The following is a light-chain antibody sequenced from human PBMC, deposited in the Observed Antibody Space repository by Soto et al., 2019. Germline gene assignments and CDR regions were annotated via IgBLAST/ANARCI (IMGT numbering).Light chain of an antibody. CDR3: LLNHGGVPV. V-gene: IGLV7-43*01. CDR2: RTS. CDR1: TGPVTSDYY. J-gene: IGLJ1*01. Sequence: QAVVTQEPSVTVSPGGTVTLTCASTTGPVTSDYYPNWFQQKPGQAPRALIYRTSNKQTWTPARFSGYLVGGKAALTLSGVQPEDEAEYYCLLNHGGVPVFGTGTKVTVL.